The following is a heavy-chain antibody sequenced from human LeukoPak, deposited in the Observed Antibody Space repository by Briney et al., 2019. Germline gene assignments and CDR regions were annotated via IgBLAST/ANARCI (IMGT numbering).Heavy chain of an antibody. Sequence: GRSQRLSWGAAGLSFSRDGMRWVRQAPGKGLEWVAVIWYDGSNKYYADSVKGRFTISRDNYKNTLYLQMNSLRAEDTAVYYCGRGYYGDYGYGMDVWGQGTTVTVSS. CDR2: IWYDGSNK. CDR1: GLSFSRDG. D-gene: IGHD4-17*01. CDR3: GRGYYGDYGYGMDV. V-gene: IGHV3-33*01. J-gene: IGHJ6*02.